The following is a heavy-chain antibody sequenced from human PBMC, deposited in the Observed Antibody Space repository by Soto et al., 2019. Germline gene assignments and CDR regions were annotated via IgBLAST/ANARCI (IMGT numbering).Heavy chain of an antibody. J-gene: IGHJ4*02. V-gene: IGHV3-30*03. CDR3: ARDLTDYNYDYKFGF. CDR1: GYALSDFC. CDR2: ISFEGSNK. D-gene: IGHD4-4*01. Sequence: LRLSSPASGYALSDFCLHGVRPSPGKGLEWVAVISFEGSNKYFAESVKGRFTISRDDSKNTVYLQMNSLRPEDTAVYYCARDLTDYNYDYKFGFWGQGT.